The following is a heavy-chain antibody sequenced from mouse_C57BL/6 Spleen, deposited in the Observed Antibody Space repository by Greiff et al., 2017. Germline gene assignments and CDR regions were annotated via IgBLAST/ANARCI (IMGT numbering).Heavy chain of an antibody. D-gene: IGHD2-1*01. CDR1: GFTFSDYG. V-gene: IGHV5-17*01. Sequence: DVKLVESGGGLVKPGGSLKLSCAASGFTFSDYGMHWVRQAPEKGLEWVAYISSGSSTIYYADTVKGRFTISRDNAKNTLFLQMTSLRSEDTAMYYCARFYYGNFDYWGQGTTLTVSS. J-gene: IGHJ2*01. CDR2: ISSGSSTI. CDR3: ARFYYGNFDY.